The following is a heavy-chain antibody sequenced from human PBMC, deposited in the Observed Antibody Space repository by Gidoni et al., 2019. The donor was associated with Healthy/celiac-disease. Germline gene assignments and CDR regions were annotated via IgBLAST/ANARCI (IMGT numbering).Heavy chain of an antibody. CDR1: GGTFSSYA. Sequence: QVQLVQSGAEVKKPGSSVKVSCKASGGTFSSYAISWVRQAPGQGLEGMGGIIPTFGTAHYAQKFQGRVTITADESTSTAYMGLSSLRSEDTAVYYCARESLGMATISHGMDVWGQGTTVTVSS. V-gene: IGHV1-69*01. J-gene: IGHJ6*02. CDR3: ARESLGMATISHGMDV. D-gene: IGHD5-12*01. CDR2: IIPTFGTA.